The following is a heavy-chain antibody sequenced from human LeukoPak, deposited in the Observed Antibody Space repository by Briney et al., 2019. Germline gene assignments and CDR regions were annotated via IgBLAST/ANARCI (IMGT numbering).Heavy chain of an antibody. CDR2: IYHSGST. J-gene: IGHJ4*02. CDR1: GGSISSGGYS. Sequence: PSETLSLTCAVSGGSISSGGYSWSWIRRPPGKGLEWIGYIYHSGSTYYNPSLKSRVTISVDRSKNQFSLKLSSVTAADTAVYYCARSHDYGHFDYWGQGTLVTVSS. V-gene: IGHV4-30-2*01. D-gene: IGHD4/OR15-4a*01. CDR3: ARSHDYGHFDY.